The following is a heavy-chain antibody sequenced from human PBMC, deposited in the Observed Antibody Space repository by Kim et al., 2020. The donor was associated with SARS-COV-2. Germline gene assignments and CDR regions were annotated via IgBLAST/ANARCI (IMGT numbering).Heavy chain of an antibody. CDR1: GGSVSSGSYY. Sequence: SETLSLTCTVSGGSVSSGSYYWGWLRQPPGKGLEWIRYIYYSGSTNYNPSIKSRVTISVDTSKTQFSLKLSSVIAAATAVYYCARQYYDILTGYYSYYYYGMDVWGQGTTVTVSS. D-gene: IGHD3-9*01. CDR3: ARQYYDILTGYYSYYYYGMDV. V-gene: IGHV4-61*01. CDR2: IYYSGST. J-gene: IGHJ6*02.